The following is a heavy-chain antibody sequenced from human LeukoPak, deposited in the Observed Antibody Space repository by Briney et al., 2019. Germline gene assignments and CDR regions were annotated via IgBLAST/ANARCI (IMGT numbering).Heavy chain of an antibody. Sequence: GGSLRLSCAASGFTFSAYGMQWVRQAPGKGLEWVAVISNDGDNKYYANSVKGRFTISRDSSKNTLYLQMNSLRPEDTAVYSCAKDLTTLFLASDVWGLGTMVTVSS. V-gene: IGHV3-30*18. J-gene: IGHJ3*01. CDR2: ISNDGDNK. D-gene: IGHD4-11*01. CDR1: GFTFSAYG. CDR3: AKDLTTLFLASDV.